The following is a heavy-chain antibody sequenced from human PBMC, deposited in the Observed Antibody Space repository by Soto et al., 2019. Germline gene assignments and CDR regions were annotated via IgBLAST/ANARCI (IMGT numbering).Heavy chain of an antibody. D-gene: IGHD2-15*01. CDR2: ISYDGSNK. J-gene: IGHJ4*02. Sequence: GGSLRLSCAASGFTFSSYGMHRVRQAPGKGLEWVAVISYDGSNKYYADSVKGRFTISRDNSKNTLYLQMNSLRAEDTAVYYCAKDLDGRVLTDGGYWGQGTLVTVSS. CDR1: GFTFSSYG. V-gene: IGHV3-30*18. CDR3: AKDLDGRVLTDGGY.